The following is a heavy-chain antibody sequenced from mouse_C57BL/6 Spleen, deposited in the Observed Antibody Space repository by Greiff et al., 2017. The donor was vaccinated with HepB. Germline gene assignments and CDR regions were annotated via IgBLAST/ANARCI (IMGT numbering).Heavy chain of an antibody. J-gene: IGHJ3*01. CDR3: ASSFHYYAPFAY. CDR1: GYTFTDYY. D-gene: IGHD2-1*01. CDR2: INPNNGGT. Sequence: EVQLQQSGPELVKPGASVKISCKASGYTFTDYYMNWVKQSHGKSLEWIGDINPNNGGTSYNQKFKGKATLTVDKSSSTAYMELRSLTSEDSAVYYCASSFHYYAPFAYWGQGTLVTVSA. V-gene: IGHV1-26*01.